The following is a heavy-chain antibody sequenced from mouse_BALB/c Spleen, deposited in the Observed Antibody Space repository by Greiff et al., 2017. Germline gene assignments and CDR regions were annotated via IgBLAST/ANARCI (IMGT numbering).Heavy chain of an antibody. CDR3: ARDGAPYYYGSHYAMDY. CDR1: GFSLTGYG. D-gene: IGHD1-1*01. V-gene: IGHV2-6-7*01. Sequence: QVQLKESGPGLVAPSQSLSITCTVSGFSLTGYGVNWVRQPPGKGLEWLGMIWGDGSTDYNSALKSRLSISKDNSKSQVFLKMNSLQTDDTARYYCARDGAPYYYGSHYAMDYWGQGTSVTVSS. CDR2: IWGDGST. J-gene: IGHJ4*01.